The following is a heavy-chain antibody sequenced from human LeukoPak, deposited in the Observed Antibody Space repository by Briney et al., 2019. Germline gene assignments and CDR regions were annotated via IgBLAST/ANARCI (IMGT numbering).Heavy chain of an antibody. CDR2: IYSGGST. V-gene: IGHV3-66*01. J-gene: IGHJ6*03. D-gene: IGHD6-13*01. CDR1: GLTVSSNY. Sequence: QSGGSLRLSCAASGLTVSSNYMSWVRQAPGKGLEWVSVIYSGGSTYYADSVKGRFTISRDNSKNTLYLQMNSLRAEDTAVYYCARDKQQLVRGYYYYYMDVWGKGTTVTISS. CDR3: ARDKQQLVRGYYYYYMDV.